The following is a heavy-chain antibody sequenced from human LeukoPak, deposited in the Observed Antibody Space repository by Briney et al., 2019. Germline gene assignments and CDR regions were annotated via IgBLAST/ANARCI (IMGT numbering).Heavy chain of an antibody. CDR1: GYTFTNYD. CDR3: ARVGYSSSWYKNNWFDP. J-gene: IGHJ5*02. Sequence: ASVKVSCKASGYTFTNYDISWVRQAPGQGLEWMGWISAYNGNTNYAQKLQGRVTMTTDTSTSTAYMELRSLRSDDTAVYYCARVGYSSSWYKNNWFDPWGQGTLVTVSS. V-gene: IGHV1-18*01. CDR2: ISAYNGNT. D-gene: IGHD6-13*01.